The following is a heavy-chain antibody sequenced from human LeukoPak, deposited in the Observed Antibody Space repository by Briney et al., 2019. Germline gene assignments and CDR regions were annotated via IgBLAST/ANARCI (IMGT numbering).Heavy chain of an antibody. CDR1: GGSFSGYY. CDR3: ARGRIAAAGIAGWFDP. J-gene: IGHJ5*02. CDR2: INHSGST. D-gene: IGHD6-13*01. V-gene: IGHV4-34*01. Sequence: SETLPLTCAVYGGSFSGYYWSWIRQPPGKGLEWIGEINHSGSTNYNPPLKSRVTISVDTSKNQFSLKLSSVTAADTAVYYCARGRIAAAGIAGWFDPWGQGTLVTVSS.